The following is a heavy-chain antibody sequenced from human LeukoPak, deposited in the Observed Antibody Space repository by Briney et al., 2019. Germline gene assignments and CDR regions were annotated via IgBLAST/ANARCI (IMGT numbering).Heavy chain of an antibody. Sequence: ASVKVSCKASGGTFSSYAISWVRQAPGQGLEWMGRIIPILGIANYAQKFQGRVTITADKSTSTAYMELSSLGSEDTAVYYCASLGIAAAARSGMDVWGQGTTVTVSS. CDR2: IIPILGIA. J-gene: IGHJ6*02. CDR3: ASLGIAAAARSGMDV. D-gene: IGHD6-13*01. V-gene: IGHV1-69*04. CDR1: GGTFSSYA.